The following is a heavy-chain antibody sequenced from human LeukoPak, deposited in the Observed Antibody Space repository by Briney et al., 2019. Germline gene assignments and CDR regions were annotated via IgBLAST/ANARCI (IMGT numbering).Heavy chain of an antibody. J-gene: IGHJ4*02. Sequence: AASAKVSCKASGYTFTGYYMHWVRQAPGQGLEWMGWINPNSGGTNYAQKFQGWVTMTRDTSISTAYMELSRLRSDDTAVYYCARDGGSTSCIFDYWGQGTLVTVSS. D-gene: IGHD2-2*01. CDR3: ARDGGSTSCIFDY. CDR2: INPNSGGT. CDR1: GYTFTGYY. V-gene: IGHV1-2*04.